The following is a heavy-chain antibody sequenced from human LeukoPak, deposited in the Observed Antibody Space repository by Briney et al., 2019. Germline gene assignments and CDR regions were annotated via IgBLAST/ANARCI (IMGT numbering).Heavy chain of an antibody. J-gene: IGHJ3*02. CDR1: GGTFSSYA. CDR3: ARDINPYNWKYDAFDI. V-gene: IGHV1-69*13. D-gene: IGHD1-7*01. Sequence: SVKVSCKASGGTFSSYAISWVRQAPGQGLEWMGGIIPIFGTANYAQKFQGRVTITADESTSTAYMELSSLRSEDTAVYYCARDINPYNWKYDAFDIWGQGTMVTVSS. CDR2: IIPIFGTA.